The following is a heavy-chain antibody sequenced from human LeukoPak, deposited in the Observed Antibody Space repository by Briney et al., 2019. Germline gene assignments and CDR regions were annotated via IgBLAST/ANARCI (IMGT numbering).Heavy chain of an antibody. D-gene: IGHD4-17*01. CDR1: GGSISSGDYY. J-gene: IGHJ4*02. CDR3: ARVTTVMLFDY. V-gene: IGHV4-30-4*01. CDR2: IYCSGST. Sequence: SETLSLTCTVSGGSISSGDYYWSWIRQPPGKGLEWIGYIYCSGSTYYNPSLKSRVTISVDTSKNQFSLKLSSVTAADTAVYYCARVTTVMLFDYWGQGTLVTVSS.